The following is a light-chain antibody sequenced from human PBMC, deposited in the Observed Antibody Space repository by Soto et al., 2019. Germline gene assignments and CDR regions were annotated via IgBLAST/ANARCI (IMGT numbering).Light chain of an antibody. V-gene: IGKV1-5*01. CDR1: QSISSW. Sequence: DIQMTQSPSTLSASVGDRVTITCRASQSISSWLAWYQQKPGKAPKLLIYDASSLESGVPSRFSGSGSGTEFSLNISSLQPDDFETYYCQQYGYFPFTFGPGTKVDIK. J-gene: IGKJ3*01. CDR2: DAS. CDR3: QQYGYFPFT.